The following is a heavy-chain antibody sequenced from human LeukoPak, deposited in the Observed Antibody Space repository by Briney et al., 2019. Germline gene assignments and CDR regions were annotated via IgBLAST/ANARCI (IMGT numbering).Heavy chain of an antibody. CDR2: IKEDGSER. D-gene: IGHD6-13*01. CDR3: ARADSRGSSWDYAY. CDR1: GLTFSNAW. J-gene: IGHJ4*02. V-gene: IGHV3-7*04. Sequence: AGGSLRLSCAASGLTFSNAWMSWVRQAPGKGLEWVANIKEDGSERYYVDSVKGRFIISRDNAKNSLYLQVNSLRAEDTAAYYCARADSRGSSWDYAYWGQGALVTVSS.